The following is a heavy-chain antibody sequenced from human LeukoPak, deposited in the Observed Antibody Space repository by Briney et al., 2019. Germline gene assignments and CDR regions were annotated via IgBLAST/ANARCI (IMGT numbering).Heavy chain of an antibody. CDR3: AKDFMRSGYYQPFDY. D-gene: IGHD3-3*01. J-gene: IGHJ4*02. CDR1: GFTFSSYA. V-gene: IGHV3-23*01. Sequence: PGGSLRLSCAASGFTFSSYAMSWVRQAPGKGLEWVSAISGSGGSTYYADSVKGRFTISRDNSKNTLYLQMSSLRAEDTAVYYCAKDFMRSGYYQPFDYWGQGTLVTVSS. CDR2: ISGSGGST.